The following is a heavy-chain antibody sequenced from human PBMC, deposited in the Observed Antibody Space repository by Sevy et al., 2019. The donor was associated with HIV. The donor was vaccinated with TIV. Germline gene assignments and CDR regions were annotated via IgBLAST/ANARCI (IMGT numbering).Heavy chain of an antibody. CDR3: ARDPEQLVGNYFDY. CDR1: GFTFSSYS. J-gene: IGHJ4*02. Sequence: GGSLRLSRAASGFTFSSYSMNWVRQAPGKGLEWVSYISGSSNTKYYADSVKGRFTISRDNAKNSLYLQMNSLRAEDTAVYYCARDPEQLVGNYFDYWGQGTPVTVSS. D-gene: IGHD6-13*01. V-gene: IGHV3-48*01. CDR2: ISGSSNTK.